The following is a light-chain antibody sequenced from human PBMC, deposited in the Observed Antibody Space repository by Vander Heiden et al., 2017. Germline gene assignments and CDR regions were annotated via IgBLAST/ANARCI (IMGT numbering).Light chain of an antibody. CDR2: DVS. Sequence: QSALTQPASVSGSPGQSITISCTGTSSDVGGYNYVSWYQQHQGKAPKLMIYDVSNRPSGVSNRFSGSKSGNTASLTISGLQAEDEADYYCSSYTSSSTSYVFGTGTKVTVL. V-gene: IGLV2-14*03. CDR1: SSDVGGYNY. J-gene: IGLJ1*01. CDR3: SSYTSSSTSYV.